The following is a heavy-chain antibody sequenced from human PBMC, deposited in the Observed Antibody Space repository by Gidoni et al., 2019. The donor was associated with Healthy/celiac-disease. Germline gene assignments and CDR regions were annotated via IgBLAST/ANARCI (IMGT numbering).Heavy chain of an antibody. CDR3: ARISGYDHFGY. D-gene: IGHD5-12*01. Sequence: VQLVQSGASVTTPGASVKVSFMASGYTFTSYYMHWVRQAPGQGLEWMGIINPSGGSTSYAQKFQGRVTMTRDTSTSTVYMELSSLRSEETAVYYCARISGYDHFGYWGQGTLVTVSS. V-gene: IGHV1-46*03. J-gene: IGHJ4*02. CDR1: GYTFTSYY. CDR2: INPSGGST.